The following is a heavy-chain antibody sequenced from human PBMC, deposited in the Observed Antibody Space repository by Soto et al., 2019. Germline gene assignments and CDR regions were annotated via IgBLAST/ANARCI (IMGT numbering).Heavy chain of an antibody. D-gene: IGHD3-9*01. Sequence: EVQLLESGGGLVQPGQSLRLSCAVSGFTFSNYAMSWVRQAPGKGLEWVSAIGGNGDSTYYADSVKGRFTISRDNSKNTLYLQVNSLRTEDTAIYYCARFWMPYYDILTASSWDYWGQGTLVTVSS. CDR1: GFTFSNYA. CDR2: IGGNGDST. CDR3: ARFWMPYYDILTASSWDY. V-gene: IGHV3-23*01. J-gene: IGHJ4*02.